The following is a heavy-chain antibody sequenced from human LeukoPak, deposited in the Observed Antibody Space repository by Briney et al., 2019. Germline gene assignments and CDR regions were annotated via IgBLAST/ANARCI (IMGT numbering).Heavy chain of an antibody. CDR2: IDTAGYT. CDR1: GFTFSSYD. J-gene: IGHJ4*02. V-gene: IGHV3-13*01. Sequence: GGSLRLSCAASGFTFSSYDIHWVRQATGKGLEWVSAIDTAGYTYYPGSVKGRFTISRENAKNSLYLQMNSLRAGDTAVYYCSRVNPEAEGFDYWGQGTLVTVSS. CDR3: SRVNPEAEGFDY. D-gene: IGHD6-13*01.